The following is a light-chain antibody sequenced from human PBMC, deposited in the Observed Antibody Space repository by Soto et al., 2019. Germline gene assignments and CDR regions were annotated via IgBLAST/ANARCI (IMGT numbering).Light chain of an antibody. CDR3: HQYDNRPPT. V-gene: IGKV3-15*01. CDR2: DAS. CDR1: QSVGST. J-gene: IGKJ1*01. Sequence: EIVLTQSPATLSVSPGESTTLSCRASQSVGSTLAWYQLKPGQSPRLLIYDASTRATGIPDRFSGTGSGTEFTLTIGRLQSEDFAVYYCHQYDNRPPTFGQGTKVDIK.